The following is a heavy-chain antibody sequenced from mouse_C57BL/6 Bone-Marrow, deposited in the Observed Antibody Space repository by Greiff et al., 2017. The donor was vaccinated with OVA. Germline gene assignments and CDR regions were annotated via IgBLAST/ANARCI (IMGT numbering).Heavy chain of an antibody. CDR2: SRNKANDYTT. J-gene: IGHJ3*01. D-gene: IGHD3-3*01. V-gene: IGHV7-1*01. CDR3: ARGEGRAWFAY. CDR1: GFTFSDFY. Sequence: EVKLVESGGGLVQSGRSLRLSCATSGFTFSDFYMEWVRQAPGKGLEWIAASRNKANDYTTEYSASVKGRFIVSRDTSQSILYLQMNALRAEDTAIYYCARGEGRAWFAYWGQGTLVTVSA.